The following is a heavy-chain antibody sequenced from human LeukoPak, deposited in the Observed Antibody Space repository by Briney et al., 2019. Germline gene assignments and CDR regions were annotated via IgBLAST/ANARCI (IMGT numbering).Heavy chain of an antibody. D-gene: IGHD2-21*02. Sequence: GESLQISCQGSGYSFTSYWIGWVRQMPGKGLEWMGIIYPGDSDTRYSPSFQGQVTISADKSISTAYLQWSSLKASDTAMYYCARLAYCGGDCYSGFDYWGQGTLVTVSS. J-gene: IGHJ4*02. CDR3: ARLAYCGGDCYSGFDY. CDR1: GYSFTSYW. V-gene: IGHV5-51*01. CDR2: IYPGDSDT.